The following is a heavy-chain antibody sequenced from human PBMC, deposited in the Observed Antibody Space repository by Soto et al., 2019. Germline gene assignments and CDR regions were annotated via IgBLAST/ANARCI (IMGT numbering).Heavy chain of an antibody. CDR2: IIPIFGTA. D-gene: IGHD3-22*01. Sequence: GASVTVSCKASGGTFSSYAISWVRQAPGQGLEWMGGIIPIFGTANYAQKFQGRVTITADESTSTAYMELSSLRSEDTAVYYCARVVEDGYYDSSGYYRIWGQGTLVTDSS. J-gene: IGHJ4*02. V-gene: IGHV1-69*13. CDR3: ARVVEDGYYDSSGYYRI. CDR1: GGTFSSYA.